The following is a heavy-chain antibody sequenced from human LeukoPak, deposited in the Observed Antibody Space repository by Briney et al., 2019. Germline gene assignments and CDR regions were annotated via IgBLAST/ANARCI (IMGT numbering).Heavy chain of an antibody. CDR3: ARDAGGGPFFDY. J-gene: IGHJ4*02. CDR2: INYSGST. Sequence: SETLSLTCTVSGGSISGRYWGWIRQPPGKGLEWIGYINYSGSTDYNPSLKSRVTISLDTSKNQFSLKLSSVTAADAAVYYCARDAGGGPFFDYWGQGTLVTVSS. CDR1: GGSISGRY. V-gene: IGHV4-59*11. D-gene: IGHD2-15*01.